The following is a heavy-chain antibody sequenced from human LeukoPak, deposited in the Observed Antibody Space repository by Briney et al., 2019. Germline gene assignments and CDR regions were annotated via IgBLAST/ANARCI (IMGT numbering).Heavy chain of an antibody. CDR2: ISWNSGSI. J-gene: IGHJ4*02. CDR1: GFTFDDYA. D-gene: IGHD3-22*01. Sequence: GGSLRLSCAASGFTFDDYAMHWVRQAPGKGLEWVSGISWNSGSIGYADSVKGRFTISRDNAKNSLYLQMNSLRAEDTAVYYCARFVGSGSSGYFDYWGQGTLVTVSS. V-gene: IGHV3-9*01. CDR3: ARFVGSGSSGYFDY.